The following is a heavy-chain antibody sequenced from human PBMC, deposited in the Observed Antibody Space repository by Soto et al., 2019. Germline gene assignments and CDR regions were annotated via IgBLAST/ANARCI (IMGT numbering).Heavy chain of an antibody. V-gene: IGHV4-34*01. Sequence: SETLSLTCAVYAGSFSGYYWTWIRQPPGTGLEWIGEINHSGSTNYNPSPKSRVTISVDTSKNQFSLKLTSVTAADTAVYYCARELRFGEDYYGMDVWGQGTTVTVSS. J-gene: IGHJ6*02. CDR2: INHSGST. CDR1: AGSFSGYY. D-gene: IGHD3-10*01. CDR3: ARELRFGEDYYGMDV.